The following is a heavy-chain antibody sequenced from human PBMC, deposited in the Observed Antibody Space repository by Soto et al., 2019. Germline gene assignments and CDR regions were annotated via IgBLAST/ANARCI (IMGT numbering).Heavy chain of an antibody. V-gene: IGHV3-30*18. CDR3: AKDLTYYYDSSDWDYFDY. Sequence: QVQLVESGGGVVQPGRSLRLSCAASGFTFSSYGMHWVRQAPGKGLEWVAVISYDGSNKYYADSVKGQFTISRDNSKNTLYLQMNSLRAEDTAVYYCAKDLTYYYDSSDWDYFDYWGQGTLVTVSS. CDR2: ISYDGSNK. CDR1: GFTFSSYG. J-gene: IGHJ4*02. D-gene: IGHD3-22*01.